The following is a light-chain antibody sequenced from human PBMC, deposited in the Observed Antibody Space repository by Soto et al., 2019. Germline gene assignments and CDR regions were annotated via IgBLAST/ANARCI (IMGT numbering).Light chain of an antibody. CDR3: QQYNSYPF. CDR2: DAS. CDR1: QSISSW. J-gene: IGKJ3*01. V-gene: IGKV1-5*01. Sequence: DIQMTQSPSTLSASVGDRVTITCRASQSISSWLAWYQQKPGKAPKLPIYDASSLESGVPSRFSGSGSGTEFTLTISSLQPDDFATYYCQQYNSYPFFGPGTKVDIK.